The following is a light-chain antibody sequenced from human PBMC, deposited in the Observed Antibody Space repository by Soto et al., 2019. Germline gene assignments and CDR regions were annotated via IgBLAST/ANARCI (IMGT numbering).Light chain of an antibody. Sequence: QSALTQPASVSGSPGQSITISCTGISSDIGNYNLVSWYQHHPGKAPRLMIYEGSKRPSGVSNRFSGSKSGNTASLTISGLQAEDEADYYCCLYAGGTTSLYLFGTGTKVTVL. CDR1: SSDIGNYNL. J-gene: IGLJ1*01. CDR3: CLYAGGTTSLYL. V-gene: IGLV2-23*01. CDR2: EGS.